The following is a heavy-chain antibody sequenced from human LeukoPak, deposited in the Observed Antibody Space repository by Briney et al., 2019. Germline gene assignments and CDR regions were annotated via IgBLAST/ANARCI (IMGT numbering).Heavy chain of an antibody. CDR1: GGTFSSYA. Sequence: SVKVSCKDSGGTFSSYAISWVRQAPGQGLEWMGRIIPIFGTANYAQKFQGRVTITTDESTSTAYMELSSLRSEDTAVYYCASVRYSSSWYDSIDYWGQGTLVTVSS. D-gene: IGHD6-13*01. CDR3: ASVRYSSSWYDSIDY. CDR2: IIPIFGTA. J-gene: IGHJ4*02. V-gene: IGHV1-69*05.